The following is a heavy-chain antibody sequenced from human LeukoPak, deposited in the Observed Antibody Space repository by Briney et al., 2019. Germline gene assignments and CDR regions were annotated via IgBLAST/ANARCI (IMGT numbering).Heavy chain of an antibody. D-gene: IGHD2-2*01. Sequence: PGGSLRLSCAASGFTVSSNYMSWVRQAPGKGLEWVSVIYSGGSTYYADSVKGRFTISRVNSKNTLYLQMNSLRAEDTAVYYCAREADIVVVPAAMDYYYGMDVWGQGTTVTVSS. CDR2: IYSGGST. J-gene: IGHJ6*02. CDR1: GFTVSSNY. CDR3: AREADIVVVPAAMDYYYGMDV. V-gene: IGHV3-53*01.